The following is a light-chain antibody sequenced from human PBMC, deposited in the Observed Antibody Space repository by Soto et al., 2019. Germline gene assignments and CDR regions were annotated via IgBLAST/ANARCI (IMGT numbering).Light chain of an antibody. CDR2: KAS. CDR1: QSISSW. CDR3: QQYNSYPLT. Sequence: DIQMTQSPSTLSASVGDRVTITCRASQSISSWLAWYQQKPRKAPKRLIYKASSLESGVPSRFSGSGSATESTLTISSLQPDDFATYYCQQYNSYPLTFGGGTKVEIK. V-gene: IGKV1-5*03. J-gene: IGKJ4*01.